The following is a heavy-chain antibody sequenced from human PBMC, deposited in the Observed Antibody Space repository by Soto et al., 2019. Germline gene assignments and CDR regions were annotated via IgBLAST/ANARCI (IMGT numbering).Heavy chain of an antibody. Sequence: GGSLRLSCAASGFTFSSYAMSWVRQAPGKGLEWVSAISGSGGSTYYADSVKGRFTISRDNSKNTLYLQMISLRAEDTAVYYCAKDRVDQGQGIIYYYDSSGPVPLDYWGQGTLVTVSS. V-gene: IGHV3-23*01. J-gene: IGHJ4*02. D-gene: IGHD3-22*01. CDR3: AKDRVDQGQGIIYYYDSSGPVPLDY. CDR2: ISGSGGST. CDR1: GFTFSSYA.